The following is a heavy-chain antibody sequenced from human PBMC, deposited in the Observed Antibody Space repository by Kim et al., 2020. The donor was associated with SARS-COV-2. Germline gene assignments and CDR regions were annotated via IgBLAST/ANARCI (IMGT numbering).Heavy chain of an antibody. J-gene: IGHJ5*02. CDR1: GGSISTSSYY. V-gene: IGHV4-39*07. CDR3: ARTSVTMVRGVILNWFDP. Sequence: SETLSLTCTVSGGSISTSSYYWGWIRQPPGKGLEWIGTIYYIGSTYYNPSLKSRVTISVDTSKNQFSLKLSSVTAADTAVYYCARTSVTMVRGVILNWFDPWGQGTLVTVSS. D-gene: IGHD3-10*01. CDR2: IYYIGST.